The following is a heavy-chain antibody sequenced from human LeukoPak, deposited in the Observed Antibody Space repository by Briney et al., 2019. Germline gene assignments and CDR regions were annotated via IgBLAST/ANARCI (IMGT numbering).Heavy chain of an antibody. V-gene: IGHV3-21*01. Sequence: GGSLRLSCAASGFTFSSYAMNWVRQAPGKGLEWASSISSSSSYIYYADSVKGRFTISRDNAKNSLYLQMNSLRAEDTAVYYCARCKRHKEGFDPWGQGTLVTVSS. CDR3: ARCKRHKEGFDP. CDR1: GFTFSSYA. CDR2: ISSSSSYI. D-gene: IGHD2-21*01. J-gene: IGHJ5*02.